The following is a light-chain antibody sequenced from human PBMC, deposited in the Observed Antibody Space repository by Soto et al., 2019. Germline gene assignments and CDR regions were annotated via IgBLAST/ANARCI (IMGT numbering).Light chain of an antibody. V-gene: IGKV2-28*01. CDR2: LGS. CDR3: MQPLQSWT. J-gene: IGKJ1*01. Sequence: DIVMTQSPLSLPVTPGEPASISCRSSQSLLHSNGYNYLDWYLQKPGQSPQLLIYLGSNRASGVPDRFSGSGSGTDFTLKISRVDAEDVGSYYCMQPLQSWTFGQGTKVDIK. CDR1: QSLLHSNGYNY.